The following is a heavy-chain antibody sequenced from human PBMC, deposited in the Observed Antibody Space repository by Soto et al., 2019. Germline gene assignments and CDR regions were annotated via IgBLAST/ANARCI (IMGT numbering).Heavy chain of an antibody. CDR1: GGTFSSYT. CDR2: IIPILGIA. D-gene: IGHD5-12*01. V-gene: IGHV1-69*08. Sequence: QVQLVQSGAEVKKPGSSVKVSCKASGGTFSSYTISWVRQAPGQGLEWMGRIIPILGIANYAQKFQGRVKITADKSTSTAYLELSSLRSEDTAVYYCAREGDGYGAPPDYWGQGTLVTVSS. CDR3: AREGDGYGAPPDY. J-gene: IGHJ4*02.